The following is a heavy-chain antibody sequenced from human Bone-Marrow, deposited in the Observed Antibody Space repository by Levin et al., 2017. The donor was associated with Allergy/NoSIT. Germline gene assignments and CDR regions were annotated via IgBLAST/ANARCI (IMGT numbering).Heavy chain of an antibody. CDR3: ARGSGSNWNDRLGLGWFDP. J-gene: IGHJ5*02. Sequence: SETLSLTCTVSGGSITSGDYYWSWIRQPAGKRLEWIGRIYTGGSTDYNASLESRVTISLDTSRSQFSLKMTSVTAADTAIYFCARGSGSNWNDRLGLGWFDPWGQGTLVTVSS. D-gene: IGHD1-1*01. V-gene: IGHV4-61*02. CDR2: IYTGGST. CDR1: GGSITSGDYY.